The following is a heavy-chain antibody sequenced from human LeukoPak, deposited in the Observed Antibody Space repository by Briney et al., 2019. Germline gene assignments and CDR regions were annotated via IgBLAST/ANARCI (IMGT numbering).Heavy chain of an antibody. CDR3: AREELESFDY. CDR1: GFTFSRYS. CDR2: IGGSSSSI. D-gene: IGHD1-1*01. Sequence: TGGSLRLSCAASGFTFSRYSMNWVRQAPGKGLKWVSSIGGSSSSIYYAGSVRGRFTISRDNAKNSLYLQMNSLRAEDTAVYYCAREELESFDYWGQGTLVTVSS. V-gene: IGHV3-21*01. J-gene: IGHJ4*02.